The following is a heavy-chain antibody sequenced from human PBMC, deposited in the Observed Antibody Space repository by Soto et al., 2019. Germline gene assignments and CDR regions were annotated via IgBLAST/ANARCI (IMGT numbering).Heavy chain of an antibody. CDR3: ARDNSPNYGAPAASSWFHP. CDR2: IVVGSGNR. CDR1: GFTFTSSA. J-gene: IGHJ5*02. V-gene: IGHV1-58*01. D-gene: IGHD2-15*01. Sequence: GASVKVSCKASGFTFTSSAVQWVRQARGQRLEWIGWIVVGSGNRNCAQKFQERGTITRDRATSTVYLDLSRLRYEDTAVSYCARDNSPNYGAPAASSWFHPWGQGTPVTVSS.